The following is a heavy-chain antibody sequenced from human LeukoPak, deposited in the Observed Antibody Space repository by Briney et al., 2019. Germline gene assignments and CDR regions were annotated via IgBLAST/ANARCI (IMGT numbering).Heavy chain of an antibody. V-gene: IGHV4-59*01. D-gene: IGHD5/OR15-5a*01. J-gene: IGHJ6*02. CDR3: ARVASKGGMDV. CDR2: IHYTWNA. Sequence: PSETLSLTCTVSGGSFSSYHWSWIRQTPGKGLEWIGHIHYTWNAKYNPSLKSRVTISLDRSNNQFSLRLSSVTAADTAVYYCARVASKGGMDVWGQGTTVTVS. CDR1: GGSFSSYH.